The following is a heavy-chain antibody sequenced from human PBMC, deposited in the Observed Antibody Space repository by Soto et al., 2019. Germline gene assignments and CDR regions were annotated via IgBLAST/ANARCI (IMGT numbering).Heavy chain of an antibody. CDR1: GFTFSSYG. J-gene: IGHJ3*02. CDR3: AKEEYYYDSSGFSPPVRIDAFDI. V-gene: IGHV3-30*18. D-gene: IGHD3-22*01. Sequence: QVQLVESGGGVVQPGRSLRLSCAASGFTFSSYGMHWVRQAPGKGLEWVAVISYDGSNKYYADSVKGRFTISRDNSKNTLYLQMNSLRAEDTAVYYCAKEEYYYDSSGFSPPVRIDAFDIWGQGTMVTVSS. CDR2: ISYDGSNK.